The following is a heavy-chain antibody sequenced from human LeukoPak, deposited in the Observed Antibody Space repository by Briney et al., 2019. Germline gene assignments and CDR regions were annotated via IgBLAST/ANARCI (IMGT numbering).Heavy chain of an antibody. CDR3: AKEGGRRRVGATTPFDF. Sequence: GGSLRLSCAASGFTFSSSAMSWVRQAPGKGLEWDSAISNNGGYTYYADSVQGRFTISRDNAKNSLYLQMNSLRAEDTALYYCAKEGGRRRVGATTPFDFWGQGALVTVSS. CDR1: GFTFSSSA. D-gene: IGHD1-26*01. CDR2: ISNNGGYT. V-gene: IGHV3-23*01. J-gene: IGHJ4*02.